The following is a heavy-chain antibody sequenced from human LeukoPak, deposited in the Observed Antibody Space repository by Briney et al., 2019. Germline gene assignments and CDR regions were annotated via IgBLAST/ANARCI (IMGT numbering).Heavy chain of an antibody. CDR2: LSGSGGST. J-gene: IGHJ4*02. V-gene: IGHV3-23*01. Sequence: PGGSLRLSCAASGFTFSDYAMNWVRQAPGKGLEWVSALSGSGGSTYYADSVQGRFTISRNNYENTLYLQMSRLRAEDTAVYYCAKGDMPIVARALGYWGQGTLVTVSS. CDR1: GFTFSDYA. CDR3: AKGDMPIVARALGY. D-gene: IGHD5-12*01.